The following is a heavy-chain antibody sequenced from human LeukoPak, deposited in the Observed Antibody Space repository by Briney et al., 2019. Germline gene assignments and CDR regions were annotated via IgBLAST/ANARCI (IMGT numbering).Heavy chain of an antibody. Sequence: RLEWMGWISGYNGNTNYPQKFQGRVTMTTDTSTSTAYMELRSLRSDDTAVYYCARGPFMVRDGGLDVWGQGTTLTVSS. D-gene: IGHD3-10*01. CDR3: ARGPFMVRDGGLDV. V-gene: IGHV1-18*01. J-gene: IGHJ6*02. CDR2: ISGYNGNT.